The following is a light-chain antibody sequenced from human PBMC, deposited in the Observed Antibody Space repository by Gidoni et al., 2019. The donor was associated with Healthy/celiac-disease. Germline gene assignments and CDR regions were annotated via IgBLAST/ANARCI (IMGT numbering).Light chain of an antibody. J-gene: IGKJ3*01. CDR3: RQSSNWQLT. CDR1: QSVSRY. Sequence: EIVFTQSPATLSLSPGERATLPCRASQSVSRYLAWYQQKPGQTPRLLIYDASNRATGIPARFSGSGSETNFTLSISKLEAEAFAVYYCRQSSNWQLTFGPGTKVDIK. CDR2: DAS. V-gene: IGKV3-11*01.